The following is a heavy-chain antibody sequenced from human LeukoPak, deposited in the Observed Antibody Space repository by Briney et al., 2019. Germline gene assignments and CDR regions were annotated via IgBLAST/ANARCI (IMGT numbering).Heavy chain of an antibody. CDR1: GFTFSIYA. J-gene: IGHJ4*02. Sequence: GGSLRLTCAASGFTFSIYAMSWVRQALGKGLEWVSVINSNGGTAHYAGSVRGRFTISRDNSKNIVSLQMKSLRADDTATYFCVRDRGSGWYYMDLWGQGTLVTVSS. CDR2: INSNGGTA. V-gene: IGHV3-23*01. CDR3: VRDRGSGWYYMDL. D-gene: IGHD6-19*01.